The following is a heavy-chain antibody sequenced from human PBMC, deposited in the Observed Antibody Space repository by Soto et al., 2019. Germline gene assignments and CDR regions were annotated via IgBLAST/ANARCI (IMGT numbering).Heavy chain of an antibody. D-gene: IGHD2-8*01. CDR1: GYTFTRYG. CDR2: ISGYNGDT. CDR3: AKNGQPPYYYYGLDV. Sequence: QGQLVQSGAEVKKPGASVKVSCKASGYTFTRYGSSWVRQAPGQGLKRMGWISGYNGDTKYAQKFQGRVTMTIDTSTTTAFMELRSLTSDDTAVYYCAKNGQPPYYYYGLDVWGQGTTVTVSS. V-gene: IGHV1-18*01. J-gene: IGHJ6*02.